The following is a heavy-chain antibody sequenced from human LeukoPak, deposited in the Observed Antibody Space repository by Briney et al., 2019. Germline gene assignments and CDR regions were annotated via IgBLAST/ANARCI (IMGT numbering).Heavy chain of an antibody. Sequence: GASVKVSCKASGYTFTRYYMHWVRQAPGQGLEWMGRINPSGGSTSYAQKFQGRVTMTRDTSTSTVYMELSSLRSEDTAVYYCVRDRAIAGTKEDAFDIWGQGTMVTVSS. J-gene: IGHJ3*02. CDR3: VRDRAIAGTKEDAFDI. D-gene: IGHD6-19*01. CDR1: GYTFTRYY. CDR2: INPSGGST. V-gene: IGHV1-46*01.